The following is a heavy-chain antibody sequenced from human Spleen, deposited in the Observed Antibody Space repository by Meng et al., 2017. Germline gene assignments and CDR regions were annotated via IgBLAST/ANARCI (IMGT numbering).Heavy chain of an antibody. CDR1: GGSFSGYY. CDR2: INHSGST. V-gene: IGHV4-34*01. J-gene: IGHJ5*02. CDR3: ARVEGTIAAAGGSWFDP. D-gene: IGHD6-13*01. Sequence: QGTRQGSGPGLGKPSETLSLTCAVYGGSFSGYYWIWIRQPPGKGLEWIGEINHSGSTNYNPSLKSRVTISVDTSKNQFSLKLSSVTAADTAVYYCARVEGTIAAAGGSWFDPWGQGTLVTVSS.